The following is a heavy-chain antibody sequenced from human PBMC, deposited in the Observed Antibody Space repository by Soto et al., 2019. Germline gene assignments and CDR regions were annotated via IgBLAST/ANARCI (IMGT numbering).Heavy chain of an antibody. V-gene: IGHV3-30-3*01. CDR3: GRDGKERNGFDP. D-gene: IGHD1-26*01. CDR2: ISYDGSNK. J-gene: IGHJ5*02. CDR1: GFTFSSYA. Sequence: QVQLVESGGGVVQPGRSLRLSCAASGFTFSSYAMHWVRQAPGKGLEWVAVISYDGSNKYYADSVKGRFTISRDNSKNTLYLQMNSRGAEDTAVYCGGRDGKERNGFDPWGQGTLVTVSS.